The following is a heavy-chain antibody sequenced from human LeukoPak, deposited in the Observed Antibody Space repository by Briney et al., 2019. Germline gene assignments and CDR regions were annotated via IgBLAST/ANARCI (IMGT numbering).Heavy chain of an antibody. CDR1: GVSISSYY. Sequence: SETLSLTCTVSGVSISSYYWSWLRQPPGRGLEWIGYMYYSGITNYNPSLKSRVTISVDTSKNQFSLRLRSVTAADTAVYYCARDSSAIADNWFDPWGQGTLVTVSS. D-gene: IGHD2-2*02. CDR2: MYYSGIT. V-gene: IGHV4-59*01. J-gene: IGHJ5*02. CDR3: ARDSSAIADNWFDP.